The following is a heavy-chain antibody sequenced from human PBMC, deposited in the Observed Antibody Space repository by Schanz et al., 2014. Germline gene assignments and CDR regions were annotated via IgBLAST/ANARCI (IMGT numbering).Heavy chain of an antibody. CDR3: ASDYNYFETEAP. V-gene: IGHV1-8*01. D-gene: IGHD3-16*01. Sequence: VQLVECGGGLVQPGASVKVSCKASGYNITSNDVTWVRQATGQGLEWMGWMNPNSGNTGYAQKFQGRVTMTRNTSISTAYIELHILTSEDTAVYYCASDYNYFETEAPWGQGTLVTDSS. CDR2: MNPNSGNT. CDR1: GYNITSND. J-gene: IGHJ5*02.